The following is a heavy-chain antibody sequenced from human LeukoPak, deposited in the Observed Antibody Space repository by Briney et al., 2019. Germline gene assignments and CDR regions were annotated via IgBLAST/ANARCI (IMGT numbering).Heavy chain of an antibody. V-gene: IGHV4-31*03. CDR1: GASISRGGFF. CDR3: AKDQSGGLDY. D-gene: IGHD3-10*01. Sequence: PSETLSLTCTVSGASISRGGFFWSWVRQHPGKALEWIGYINYSGTTFRNPSLQSRVSISVDTSKNQFSLNVTSVTVADTAVYFCAKDQSGGLDYWGQGVLVTVSS. J-gene: IGHJ4*02. CDR2: INYSGTT.